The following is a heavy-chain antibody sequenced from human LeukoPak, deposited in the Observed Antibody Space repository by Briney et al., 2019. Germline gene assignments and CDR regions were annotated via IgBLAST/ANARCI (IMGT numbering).Heavy chain of an antibody. J-gene: IGHJ3*02. Sequence: SETLSLTCTVSDGSITTYYWNWIRQPAGKGLEFIGRIYSSGTTNCNPSLKSRVTMSVDTSKNQFSLELSSVTAADTAVYYCARGAPVAGHDAFDIWGQGTLVTVSS. CDR1: DGSITTYY. D-gene: IGHD6-19*01. CDR3: ARGAPVAGHDAFDI. V-gene: IGHV4-4*07. CDR2: IYSSGTT.